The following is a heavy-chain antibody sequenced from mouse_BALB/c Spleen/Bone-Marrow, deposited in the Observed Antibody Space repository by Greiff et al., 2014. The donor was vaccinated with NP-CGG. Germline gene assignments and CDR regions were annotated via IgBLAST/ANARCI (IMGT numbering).Heavy chain of an antibody. CDR2: ISNGGGST. CDR1: GFTFSDYY. D-gene: IGHD3-3*01. V-gene: IGHV5-12*02. Sequence: EVQLVESGGGLVQPGGSLKLSCATSGFTFSDYYMYWVRQTPEKRLEWVAYISNGGGSTYYPDTVKGRFTISRDNAKNTLYLQTSRLKSEDTAMYYCARQGGTEYYAMDYWGQGTSVTVSS. CDR3: ARQGGTEYYAMDY. J-gene: IGHJ4*01.